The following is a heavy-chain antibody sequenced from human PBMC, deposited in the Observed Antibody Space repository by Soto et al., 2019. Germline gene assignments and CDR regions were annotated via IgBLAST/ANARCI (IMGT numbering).Heavy chain of an antibody. J-gene: IGHJ5*02. V-gene: IGHV1-2*02. CDR3: ATNLFSSTSRGSDFDP. CDR1: GYYFSNYY. Sequence: QVQLVQSGSEMKKPGASVKISCKASGYYFSNYYMHWVRQAPGQGLEWMGWINPNSGVTNFAQKFRGRVSMTRDTSISTAYLEVKRLTSDDTAVYYCATNLFSSTSRGSDFDPWGQGTLVIVSS. CDR2: INPNSGVT. D-gene: IGHD6-19*01.